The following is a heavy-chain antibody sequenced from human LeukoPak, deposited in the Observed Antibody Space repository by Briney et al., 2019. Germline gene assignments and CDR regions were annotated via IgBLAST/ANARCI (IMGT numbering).Heavy chain of an antibody. J-gene: IGHJ5*01. Sequence: TGGSLRLSCAASEFIFRDYGMDWVRQAPGKGPEWVSSINNGGINTHYTDSVMGRFTISRDNSKNMLFLQMNNLRVEDTAVYYCASQLWDGGSWGHGTRVTVSS. CDR3: ASQLWDGGS. CDR2: INNGGINT. CDR1: EFIFRDYG. D-gene: IGHD4-23*01. V-gene: IGHV3-23*03.